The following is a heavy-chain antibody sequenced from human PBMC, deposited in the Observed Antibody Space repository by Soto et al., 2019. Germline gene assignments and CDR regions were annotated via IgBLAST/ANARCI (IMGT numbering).Heavy chain of an antibody. J-gene: IGHJ6*02. Sequence: GGSLRLSCAASGFTFSSYGMHWVRQAPGKGLEWVAVISYDGSNKYYADSVKGRFTISRDNSKNTLYLQMNSLRAEDTAVYYCAKAQYDFWSGYYMRAFYYYYGMDVWGQGTTVTVSS. D-gene: IGHD3-3*01. CDR2: ISYDGSNK. CDR3: AKAQYDFWSGYYMRAFYYYYGMDV. V-gene: IGHV3-30*18. CDR1: GFTFSSYG.